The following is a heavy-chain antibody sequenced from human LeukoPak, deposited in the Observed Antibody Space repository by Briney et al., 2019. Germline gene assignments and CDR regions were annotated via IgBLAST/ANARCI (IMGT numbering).Heavy chain of an antibody. Sequence: SETLSLTCAVSGGSISSGGYSWSWLRQPPGKGLEWIGYIYHSGSTYYNPSLKSRVTIPVDRSKNQFSLKLSSATAADTAVYYCARGGTAADYYYYYGMDVWGQGTTVTVSS. CDR1: GGSISSGGYS. V-gene: IGHV4-30-2*01. CDR3: ARGGTAADYYYYYGMDV. J-gene: IGHJ6*02. CDR2: IYHSGST. D-gene: IGHD2-2*01.